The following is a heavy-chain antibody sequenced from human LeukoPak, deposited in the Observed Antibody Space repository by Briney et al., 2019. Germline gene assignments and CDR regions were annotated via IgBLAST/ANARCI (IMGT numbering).Heavy chain of an antibody. Sequence: SETLSLTCAVHGASFSGYSWSWVRQPPGKGLEWIGEVNRVGNTIYNPSLKSRVTISIDTSTTQFSLRLTSVTVADTAVYFCARERVVSDYNWFDPWGQGTLVTASS. CDR1: GASFSGYS. D-gene: IGHD6-25*01. J-gene: IGHJ5*02. CDR2: VNRVGNT. CDR3: ARERVVSDYNWFDP. V-gene: IGHV4-34*01.